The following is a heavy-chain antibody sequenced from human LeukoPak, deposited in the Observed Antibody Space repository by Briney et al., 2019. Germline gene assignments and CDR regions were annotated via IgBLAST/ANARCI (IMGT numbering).Heavy chain of an antibody. J-gene: IGHJ4*02. CDR3: AREEICSGGSCHEGVDY. CDR2: INHSGST. Sequence: SETLSLTCAVYGGSFSGYYWSWIRQPPGKELEWIGEINHSGSTNYNPSLKSRVTISVDTSKNQFSLKLSSVTAADTAVYYCAREEICSGGSCHEGVDYWGQGTLVTVSS. V-gene: IGHV4-34*01. D-gene: IGHD2-15*01. CDR1: GGSFSGYY.